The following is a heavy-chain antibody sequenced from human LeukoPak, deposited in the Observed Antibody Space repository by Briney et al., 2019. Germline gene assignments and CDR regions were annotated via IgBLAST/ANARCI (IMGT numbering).Heavy chain of an antibody. Sequence: SETLSLTCTVSGGSISSYYGSWIRQPPGKGLEWIGNIYYSGSTNSNPSLKSRVTISVDTSKNQFSLKLSSVTAADTAVYYCARHREQQLARAGFDYWGQGTLVTVSP. V-gene: IGHV4-59*08. CDR3: ARHREQQLARAGFDY. J-gene: IGHJ4*02. D-gene: IGHD6-13*01. CDR1: GGSISSYY. CDR2: IYYSGST.